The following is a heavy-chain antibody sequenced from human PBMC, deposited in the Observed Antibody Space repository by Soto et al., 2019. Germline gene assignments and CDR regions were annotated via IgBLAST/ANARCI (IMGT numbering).Heavy chain of an antibody. Sequence: EVQLVESGGGLVEPGKSLRLSCVVSGFTYEDFAMHWVRQAPGKGLECVSGISWNSASTGYADSVTGRFTISRDNAKNSLYLQMRNLTCYDTAMYYCVKDFRRYTNGLDVWGPGTSVTVSS. D-gene: IGHD5-18*01. V-gene: IGHV3-9*01. CDR1: GFTYEDFA. J-gene: IGHJ6*02. CDR3: VKDFRRYTNGLDV. CDR2: ISWNSAST.